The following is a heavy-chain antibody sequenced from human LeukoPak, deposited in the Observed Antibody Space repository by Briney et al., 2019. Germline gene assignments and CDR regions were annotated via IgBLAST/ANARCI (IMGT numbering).Heavy chain of an antibody. CDR1: GGSISSGSYY. D-gene: IGHD1-26*01. J-gene: IGHJ3*02. Sequence: SETLSLTCTVSGGSISSGSYYWSWIRQPGGKGLEWIGRIYTSGSTNYHPSVKSRLTISVDTSKNQFSLKLSSVTAADTAVYYCARELGYSGSYRDAFDIWGQGTMVTVSS. CDR2: IYTSGST. CDR3: ARELGYSGSYRDAFDI. V-gene: IGHV4-61*02.